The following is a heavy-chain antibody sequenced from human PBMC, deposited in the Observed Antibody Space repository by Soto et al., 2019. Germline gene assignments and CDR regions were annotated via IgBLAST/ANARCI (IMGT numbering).Heavy chain of an antibody. Sequence: QVQLMESGGGVVQPGRSLRLSCAASGFTFSSYGMHWVRQAPGKGLEWVAVIWYDGSNKYYADSVKGRFTISRDNSKNTLYLQMNSLRAEDTAVYYCARARWLQLPDYWGQGTLVTVSS. V-gene: IGHV3-33*01. CDR1: GFTFSSYG. J-gene: IGHJ4*02. CDR3: ARARWLQLPDY. CDR2: IWYDGSNK. D-gene: IGHD5-12*01.